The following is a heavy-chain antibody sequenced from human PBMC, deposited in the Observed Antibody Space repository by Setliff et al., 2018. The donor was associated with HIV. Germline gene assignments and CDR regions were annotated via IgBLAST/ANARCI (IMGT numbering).Heavy chain of an antibody. Sequence: SETLSLTCTVSGDFISSDYYWGWIRQPPGKGLEWIGSFYHSGSTYYNPSLKSRVTISVDTSKNQFSLKLSSVTAADTAVYYCARDHVTTSGSDAFDIWGQGTMVTVSS. D-gene: IGHD4-17*01. CDR1: GDFISSDYY. J-gene: IGHJ3*02. V-gene: IGHV4-38-2*02. CDR3: ARDHVTTSGSDAFDI. CDR2: FYHSGST.